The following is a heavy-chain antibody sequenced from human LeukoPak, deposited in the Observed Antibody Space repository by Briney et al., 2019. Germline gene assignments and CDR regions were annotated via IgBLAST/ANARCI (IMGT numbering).Heavy chain of an antibody. CDR2: INHSGST. V-gene: IGHV4-34*01. CDR3: ARMGAGDY. J-gene: IGHJ4*02. CDR1: GGSISSYY. Sequence: PSETLSLTCTVSGGSISSYYWSWIRQPPGKGLEWIGEINHSGSTNYNPSLKSRVTISVGTSKNQFSLKLSSVTAADTAVYYCARMGAGDYWGQGTLVTVSS. D-gene: IGHD1-26*01.